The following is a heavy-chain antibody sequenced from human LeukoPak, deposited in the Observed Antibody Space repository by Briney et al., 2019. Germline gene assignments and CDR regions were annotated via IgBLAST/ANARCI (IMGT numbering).Heavy chain of an antibody. CDR1: GGSISSYY. D-gene: IGHD5-12*01. CDR2: IYYSGST. J-gene: IGHJ4*02. Sequence: PSETLSLTCTVSGGSISSYYWSWIRQHPGKGLEWIGYIYYSGSTYYNPSLKSRVTISVDTSKNQFSLKLSSVTAADTAVYYCARDRRFDYSFDYWGQGTLVTVSS. CDR3: ARDRRFDYSFDY. V-gene: IGHV4-59*06.